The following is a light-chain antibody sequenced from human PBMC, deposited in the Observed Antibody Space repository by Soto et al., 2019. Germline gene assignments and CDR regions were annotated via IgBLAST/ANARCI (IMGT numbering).Light chain of an antibody. J-gene: IGKJ1*01. CDR2: GAS. CDR1: QSVSNTY. CDR3: QQYASSPGT. Sequence: EIVLTQSPDTLSLSPGERATLSCRASQSVSNTYLAWYQQKPGQAPRLLIYGASSRATGIPDRFSGSGSGTDFALTISRLEPEDFALYYCQQYASSPGTFGQGTKVDIK. V-gene: IGKV3-20*01.